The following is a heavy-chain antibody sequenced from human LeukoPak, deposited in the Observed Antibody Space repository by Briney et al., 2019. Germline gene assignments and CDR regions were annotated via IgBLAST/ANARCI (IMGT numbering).Heavy chain of an antibody. Sequence: PGGSLRLSCAASRFTFSSYWMHWARQAPGKGLVWVSRINTDGRSTSYADSVKGRFTISRDNAKNTLYLQMNSLRAEDTAVYYCARAGAAPLTDYWGQGTLVTVSS. CDR3: ARAGAAPLTDY. D-gene: IGHD6-13*01. CDR1: RFTFSSYW. J-gene: IGHJ4*02. V-gene: IGHV3-74*01. CDR2: INTDGRST.